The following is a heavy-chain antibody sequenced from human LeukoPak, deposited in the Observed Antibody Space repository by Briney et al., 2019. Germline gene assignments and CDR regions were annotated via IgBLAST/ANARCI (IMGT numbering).Heavy chain of an antibody. D-gene: IGHD3-22*01. CDR2: ISGYNGYT. J-gene: IGHJ5*02. CDR1: GYTFTSYG. CDR3: ARDEARYSSGYYPNWFDP. V-gene: IGHV1-18*01. Sequence: ASVKVSCKASGYTFTSYGISWVRQAPGQGLEWMGWISGYNGYTHYAHNLQGRVTMSTDTSTSTAYMELRSLRSDDTAVYYCARDEARYSSGYYPNWFDPWGQGTLVTVSS.